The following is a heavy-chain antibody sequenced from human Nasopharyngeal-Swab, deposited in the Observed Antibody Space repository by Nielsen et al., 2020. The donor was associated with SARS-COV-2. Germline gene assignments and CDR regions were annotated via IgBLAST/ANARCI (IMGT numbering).Heavy chain of an antibody. V-gene: IGHV3-9*01. CDR2: ISWNSGSI. CDR3: AKDIIGGSSGSYYYYYYGMDV. CDR1: GFTFDDYA. Sequence: LSLTCAASGFTFDDYAMHWVRQAPGKGLEWVSGISWNSGSIGYADSVKGRFTISRDNAKNSLYLQMNSLRAEDTALYYCAKDIIGGSSGSYYYYYYGMDVWGQGTTVTVSS. J-gene: IGHJ6*02. D-gene: IGHD3-10*01.